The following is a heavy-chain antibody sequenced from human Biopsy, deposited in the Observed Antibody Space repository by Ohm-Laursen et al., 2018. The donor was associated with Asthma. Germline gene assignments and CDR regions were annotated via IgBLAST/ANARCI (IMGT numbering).Heavy chain of an antibody. D-gene: IGHD6-19*01. CDR3: AREGVAGTHIED. CDR1: GGYLTGHY. J-gene: IGHJ4*02. CDR2: IDQSGYT. Sequence: SDTLSLTCTVYGGYLTGHYWNWIRQPPGKGLEWIGEIDQSGYTNYNPSLKSRVTISADTSKNQFHLNLSSVTVADTAVYYCAREGVAGTHIEDWGQGTLVTVSS. V-gene: IGHV4-34*01.